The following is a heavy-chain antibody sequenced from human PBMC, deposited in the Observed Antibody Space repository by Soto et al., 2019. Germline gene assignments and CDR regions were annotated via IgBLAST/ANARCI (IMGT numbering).Heavy chain of an antibody. CDR2: ISGRGGST. V-gene: IGHV3-23*01. CDR3: AKDGVGIAARLRYYYYGMDV. D-gene: IGHD6-6*01. Sequence: GGSLRLSCAASGFTFSSYAMSWVRQAPGKGLEWVSAISGRGGSTYYADSVKGRFTISRDNSKNTLYLQMNSLRAEDTAVYYCAKDGVGIAARLRYYYYGMDVWGQGTTVTVSS. J-gene: IGHJ6*02. CDR1: GFTFSSYA.